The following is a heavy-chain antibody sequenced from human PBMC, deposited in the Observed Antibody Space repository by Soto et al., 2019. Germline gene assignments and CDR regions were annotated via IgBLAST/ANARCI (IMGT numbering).Heavy chain of an antibody. Sequence: VGSLRLSCAASGLTFSGYAMSWVRQAPGKGLEWVSAISGSGGSTYYADSVKGRFTISRDNSKNTLYLQMDSLRAEDTAVYYCAKGYGGYAYYFDYWGQGTLVTASS. CDR3: AKGYGGYAYYFDY. CDR2: ISGSGGST. V-gene: IGHV3-23*01. D-gene: IGHD5-12*01. CDR1: GLTFSGYA. J-gene: IGHJ4*02.